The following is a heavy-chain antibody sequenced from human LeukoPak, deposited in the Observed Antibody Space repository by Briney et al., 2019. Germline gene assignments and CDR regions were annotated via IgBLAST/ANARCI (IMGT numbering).Heavy chain of an antibody. CDR3: ATGEPGLPGVDY. J-gene: IGHJ4*02. D-gene: IGHD1-14*01. Sequence: ASVKVSCKASGYTFTGYYMHWVRQAPGQGLEWMGRINPNSGGTNYAQKFQGRVTMTRDTSISTAYMELSRLRSDDTAVYYCATGEPGLPGVDYWGQGTLVTVSS. CDR2: INPNSGGT. CDR1: GYTFTGYY. V-gene: IGHV1-2*06.